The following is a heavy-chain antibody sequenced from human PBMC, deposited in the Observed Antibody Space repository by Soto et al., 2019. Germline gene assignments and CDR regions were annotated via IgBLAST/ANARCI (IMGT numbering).Heavy chain of an antibody. D-gene: IGHD4-17*01. Sequence: GGSLRLSCAASGFTFSSYAMSWVRQAPGKGLEWVSAISGSGGSTYYADSVKGRFTISRDNSKNTLYLQMNSLRAEDTAVYYCAKDPRPMTTVTYYMDVWGKGTTVTGSS. CDR2: ISGSGGST. CDR3: AKDPRPMTTVTYYMDV. V-gene: IGHV3-23*01. J-gene: IGHJ6*03. CDR1: GFTFSSYA.